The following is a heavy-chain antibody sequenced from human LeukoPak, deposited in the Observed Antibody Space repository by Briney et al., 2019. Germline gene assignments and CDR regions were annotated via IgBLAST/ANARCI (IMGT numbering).Heavy chain of an antibody. CDR1: GFNFSSFG. V-gene: IGHV3-30*02. CDR2: IRYDGSNR. Sequence: GGSLRLSCAASGFNFSSFGMHWVRQAPGMGLDWVAFIRYDGSNRNYADSVKGRFTISRDNSKNTLFLQVSSLRAEDTAVYYCARESPDAYYMDVWGKGTTVTVSS. CDR3: ARESPDAYYMDV. J-gene: IGHJ6*03.